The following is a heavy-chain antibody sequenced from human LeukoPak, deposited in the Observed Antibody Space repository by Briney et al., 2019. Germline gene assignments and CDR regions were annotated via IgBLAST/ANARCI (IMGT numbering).Heavy chain of an antibody. CDR2: IYYSGST. CDR3: ARVLKWSYGDYGDFDP. J-gene: IGHJ5*02. D-gene: IGHD4-17*01. CDR1: GGSISSSSYY. V-gene: IGHV4-39*07. Sequence: SETLSLTRTVSGGSISSSSYYWGWTRQPPGKGLEWIGRIYYSGSTYYNPSLKSRVTISVDTSKNQFSLKLSSVTAADTAVYYCARVLKWSYGDYGDFDPWGQGTLVTVSS.